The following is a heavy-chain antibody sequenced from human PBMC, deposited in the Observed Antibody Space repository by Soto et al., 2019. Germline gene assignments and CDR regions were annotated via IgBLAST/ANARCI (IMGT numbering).Heavy chain of an antibody. Sequence: EGSLRLSCAASGFTFSSYAMSWVRQAPGKGLEWVSAISGSGGSTYYADSVKGRFTISRDNSKNTLYLQMNSLRAEDTAVYYCAKDCDDFWSGPPNWFDPWGQGTLVTVSS. CDR2: ISGSGGST. D-gene: IGHD3-3*01. CDR3: AKDCDDFWSGPPNWFDP. J-gene: IGHJ5*02. CDR1: GFTFSSYA. V-gene: IGHV3-23*01.